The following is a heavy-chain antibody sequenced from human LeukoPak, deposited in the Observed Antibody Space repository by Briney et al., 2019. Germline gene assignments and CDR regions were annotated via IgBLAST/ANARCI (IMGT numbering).Heavy chain of an antibody. J-gene: IGHJ4*02. CDR2: IWYDGSNK. CDR1: GFTFSSYG. V-gene: IGHV3-30*02. Sequence: QTGGSLRLSCAASGFTFSSYGMHWVRQAPGKGLEWVAVIWYDGSNKYYADSVKGRFTISRDNSQNTLYLQMNSLRAEDTAVYYCAKSLHSSSWVFDYWGQGTLVTVSS. CDR3: AKSLHSSSWVFDY. D-gene: IGHD6-13*01.